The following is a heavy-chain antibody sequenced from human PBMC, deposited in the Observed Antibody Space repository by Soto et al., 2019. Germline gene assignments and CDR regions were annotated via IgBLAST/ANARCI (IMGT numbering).Heavy chain of an antibody. D-gene: IGHD6-13*01. CDR3: AADQLAAGVTGCYYNCWNV. CDR2: IIPIFGTA. Sequence: VASVKVSCKASGGTFSSYAISWVRQAPGQGLEWMGGIIPIFGTANYAQKFQGRVTITADESTSTAYMELSSLRSEDTAVYYCAADQLAAGVTGCYYNCWNVCHRGTT. J-gene: IGHJ6*02. CDR1: GGTFSSYA. V-gene: IGHV1-69*13.